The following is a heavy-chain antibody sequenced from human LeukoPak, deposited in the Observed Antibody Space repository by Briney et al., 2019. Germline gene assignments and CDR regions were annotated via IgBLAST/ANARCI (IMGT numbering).Heavy chain of an antibody. J-gene: IGHJ4*02. D-gene: IGHD1-1*01. CDR2: IYYSGST. Sequence: SETLSLTCTVSGGSISSSSYYWGWIRQPPGKGLEWIGSIYYSGSTYYNPSLKSRVTISVDTSKNQFSLKLSSVTAADTAVYYCARLDLNEYYFDYWGQGTLVTVSP. V-gene: IGHV4-39*01. CDR1: GGSISSSSYY. CDR3: ARLDLNEYYFDY.